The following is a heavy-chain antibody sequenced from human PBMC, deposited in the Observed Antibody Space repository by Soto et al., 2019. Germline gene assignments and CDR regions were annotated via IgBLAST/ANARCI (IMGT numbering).Heavy chain of an antibody. CDR3: AKDRGRGGYYDSSGYYDY. J-gene: IGHJ4*02. V-gene: IGHV3-23*01. D-gene: IGHD3-22*01. Sequence: EVQLLESGGGLVQPGGSLRLSCAASGFTFSSYAMSWVRQAPGKGLEWVSAISGSGGSTYYADSVKGRFTISRDNSKNTVYLQMNSLRAEDTAVYYCAKDRGRGGYYDSSGYYDYWGQGTLVTVSS. CDR1: GFTFSSYA. CDR2: ISGSGGST.